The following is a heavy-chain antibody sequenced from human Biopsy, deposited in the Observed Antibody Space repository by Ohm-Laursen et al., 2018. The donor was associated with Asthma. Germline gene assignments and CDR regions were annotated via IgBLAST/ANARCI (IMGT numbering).Heavy chain of an antibody. V-gene: IGHV4-34*01. CDR1: PGSFSGFF. CDR2: TNERGVT. CDR3: ARGPELDV. J-gene: IGHJ6*02. Sequence: GTLSLTCHVYPGSFSGFFWTWIRQSPGKGLEWIGETNERGVTNNNPSLKSRVIISIDTYWNRVSLKLTSVTAADTAVYYCARGPELDVWGQGTAVTVSS.